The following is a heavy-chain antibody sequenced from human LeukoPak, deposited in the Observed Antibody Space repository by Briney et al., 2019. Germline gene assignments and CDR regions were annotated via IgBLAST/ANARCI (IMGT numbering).Heavy chain of an antibody. CDR2: ISYDGSNK. V-gene: IGHV3-30*18. D-gene: IGHD6-13*01. CDR3: AKVKSSSWLSNFDY. Sequence: GRSLRLSCAASGFTFSSYGMHWVRQVPGKGLEWVAVISYDGSNKYYADSVKGRFTISRDNSKNTLYLQMNSLRAEDTAVYYCAKVKSSSWLSNFDYWGQGTLVTVSS. J-gene: IGHJ4*02. CDR1: GFTFSSYG.